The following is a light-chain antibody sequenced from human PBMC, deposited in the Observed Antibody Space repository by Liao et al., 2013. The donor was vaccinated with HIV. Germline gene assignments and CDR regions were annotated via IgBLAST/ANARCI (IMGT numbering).Light chain of an antibody. V-gene: IGLV3-1*01. CDR2: EDT. CDR3: QAWDSSSWV. CDR1: KLGDKY. Sequence: SYDLTQPPSVSVSPGQAATITCSGDKLGDKYVCWYQQKSGQSPVLVMYEDTKRPSGIPERFSGSNSGHTATLTISGTQPLDEADYYCQAWDSSSWVFGGGTTLTVL. J-gene: IGLJ3*02.